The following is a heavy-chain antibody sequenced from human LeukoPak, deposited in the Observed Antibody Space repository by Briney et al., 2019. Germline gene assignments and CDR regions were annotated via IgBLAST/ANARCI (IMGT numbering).Heavy chain of an antibody. CDR3: ARACGRGWYIALFDH. CDR2: ISHSGST. J-gene: IGHJ5*02. Sequence: SETLSLTCAVSGYSISSGYYWGCMRQPHGKRLEGSGSISHSGSTYYNPSLKSRVTISVDTSKNQFSPKLSSVTAADTAVYYCARACGRGWYIALFDHWGQGTLVTVSS. V-gene: IGHV4-38-2*01. CDR1: GYSISSGYY. D-gene: IGHD6-19*01.